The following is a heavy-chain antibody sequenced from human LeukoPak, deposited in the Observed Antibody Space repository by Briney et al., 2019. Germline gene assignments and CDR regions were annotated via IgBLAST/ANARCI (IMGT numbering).Heavy chain of an antibody. CDR3: AKDGNSYGPPTQIDY. V-gene: IGHV3-23*01. CDR2: ISSSGGST. Sequence: PGGSLRLSCAASGFTFSSYAMSWVRQAPGKGLEWVSAISSSGGSTYYADSVKGRFTISRDNSKNTLYLQMNSLRAEDTAVYYCAKDGNSYGPPTQIDYWGQGTLVTVSS. J-gene: IGHJ4*02. D-gene: IGHD5-18*01. CDR1: GFTFSSYA.